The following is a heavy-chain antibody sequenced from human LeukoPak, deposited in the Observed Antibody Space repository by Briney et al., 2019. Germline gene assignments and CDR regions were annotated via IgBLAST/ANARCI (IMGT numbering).Heavy chain of an antibody. J-gene: IGHJ4*02. D-gene: IGHD6-25*01. V-gene: IGHV3-48*04. Sequence: PGGALRLSCAASGFTFSNYSMNWVRQAPGRGVGWVSYITSSSSLKYYADSVKGRFTISRDNAKSSLYLQMSSLRAEDTALYYCARDPGFSSGAYYFDSWGQGTLVTVSS. CDR2: ITSSSSLK. CDR1: GFTFSNYS. CDR3: ARDPGFSSGAYYFDS.